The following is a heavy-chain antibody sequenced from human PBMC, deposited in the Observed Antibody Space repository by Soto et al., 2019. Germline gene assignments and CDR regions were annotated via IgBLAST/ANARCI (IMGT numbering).Heavy chain of an antibody. D-gene: IGHD3-10*01. J-gene: IGHJ6*02. CDR1: GGSITNYY. CDR3: ASHGFGPLHSLVDV. Sequence: QVQLQESGPGLVKPSETLSLTCTVSGGSITNYYCSWFRQPPGKGLEWFGYINYDVYSTYNLSLKGGVTLSLDASKTQFSLSLEFVAATDTTVYYCASHGFGPLHSLVDVWGPGTTVIVSS. V-gene: IGHV4-59*08. CDR2: INYDVYS.